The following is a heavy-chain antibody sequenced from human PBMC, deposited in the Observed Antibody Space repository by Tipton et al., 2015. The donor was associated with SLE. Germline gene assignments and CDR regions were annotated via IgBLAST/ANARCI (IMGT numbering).Heavy chain of an antibody. CDR1: GDSFTSYD. CDR3: ARERASGGAFDI. D-gene: IGHD3-16*01. Sequence: QSGPEVKKPGASVKVSCKASGDSFTSYDINWVRQATGQGLEWMGWISAYNGNTNYAQKLQGRVTMTTDTSTSTAYMELRSLRSDDTAVYYCARERASGGAFDIWGQGTMVTVSS. V-gene: IGHV1-18*01. CDR2: ISAYNGNT. J-gene: IGHJ3*02.